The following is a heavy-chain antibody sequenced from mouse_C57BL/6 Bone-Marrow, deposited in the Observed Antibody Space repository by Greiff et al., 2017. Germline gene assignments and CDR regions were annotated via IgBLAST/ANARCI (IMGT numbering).Heavy chain of an antibody. J-gene: IGHJ4*01. CDR2: IYPGNSDT. V-gene: IGHV1-5*01. CDR3: KGWLRNMDY. Sequence: EVQLQQSGTVLARPGASVKMSCKTSGYTFTSYWMHWVKQRPGKGLEWIGAIYPGNSDTSYNQKFKGKAKLPAVTSARAAYMELSSLTNEDSAVYYFKGWLRNMDYWGQGTSVTVSS. D-gene: IGHD2-2*01. CDR1: GYTFTSYW.